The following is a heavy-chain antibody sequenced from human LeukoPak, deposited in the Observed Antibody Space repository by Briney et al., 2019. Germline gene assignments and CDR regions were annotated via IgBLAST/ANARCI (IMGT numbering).Heavy chain of an antibody. V-gene: IGHV4-34*01. CDR1: GGSFSGYY. CDR3: ARVNYDFWSGYPYYYYYYMDV. CDR2: INHSGST. J-gene: IGHJ6*03. D-gene: IGHD3-3*01. Sequence: SETLSLTCAVYGGSFSGYYWSWIRQPPGKGLEWIGEINHSGSTNYNPSLKSRVTISVDTSKNQFSLKLSSVTAADTAVYYSARVNYDFWSGYPYYYYYYMDVWGKGTTVTVSS.